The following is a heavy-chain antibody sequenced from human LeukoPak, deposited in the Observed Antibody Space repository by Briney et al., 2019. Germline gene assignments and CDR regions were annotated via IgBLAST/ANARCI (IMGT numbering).Heavy chain of an antibody. V-gene: IGHV3-23*01. CDR2: ISGNGVTT. CDR1: GFTFSTYA. Sequence: PGGSLTPSCAASGFTFSTYAMGWVRQAPGEGLRWVSSISGNGVTTYYADSVKGRFTISRDNSKNTLYLQMNSLRAEDTALYYCAKALYGGNTVWGQGTLVTVSS. J-gene: IGHJ4*02. CDR3: AKALYGGNTV. D-gene: IGHD4-23*01.